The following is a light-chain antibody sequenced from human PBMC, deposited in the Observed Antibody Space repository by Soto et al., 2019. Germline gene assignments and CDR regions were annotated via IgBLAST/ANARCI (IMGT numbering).Light chain of an antibody. CDR1: RDIGSD. J-gene: IGKJ1*01. CDR2: AAS. CDR3: LQDHDDSWT. Sequence: AKQMSQSPSSLSASVGASISITCRASRDIGSDLSWYQQKPGKAPTLLIYAASNLQSGVPSRFRGSRSGTEFTPTVSSLQPEDFATYYCLQDHDDSWTFGQGTKVDIK. V-gene: IGKV1-6*01.